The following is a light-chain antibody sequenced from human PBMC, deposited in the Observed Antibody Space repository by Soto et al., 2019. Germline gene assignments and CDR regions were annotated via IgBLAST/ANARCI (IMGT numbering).Light chain of an antibody. CDR3: QQRHMWPIT. Sequence: EIVLTQSPGTLSLSPGERATLSCRASQSVSSSYLAWYQQKPGLAPRLLIYDASSRATGIPARFSGSGSGTDFTLTISSLEPEDSAVYYCQQRHMWPITFGQGTRLENK. J-gene: IGKJ5*01. CDR1: QSVSSSY. V-gene: IGKV3D-20*02. CDR2: DAS.